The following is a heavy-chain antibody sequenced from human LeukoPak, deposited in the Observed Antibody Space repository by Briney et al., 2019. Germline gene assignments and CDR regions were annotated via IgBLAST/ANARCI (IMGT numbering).Heavy chain of an antibody. Sequence: TGGSLRLSCAVSGLTLSNYGMRGVRQAPGKGREGVVGISDSGGRTRYADSVKGRLAISRDNSKNTLYLQMNCLRAEDTAVYFCAKRGVVIRVILVGFHKEAYYFDSWGQGALVTASS. J-gene: IGHJ4*02. CDR3: AKRGVVIRVILVGFHKEAYYFDS. D-gene: IGHD3-22*01. CDR1: GLTLSNYG. CDR2: ISDSGGRT. V-gene: IGHV3-23*01.